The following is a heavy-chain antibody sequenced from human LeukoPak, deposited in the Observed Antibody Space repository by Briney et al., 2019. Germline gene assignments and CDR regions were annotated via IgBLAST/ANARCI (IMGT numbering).Heavy chain of an antibody. D-gene: IGHD3-9*01. CDR2: ISSSSSYI. V-gene: IGHV3-21*01. J-gene: IGHJ4*02. CDR3: AGVPYYDILTGYQSDY. CDR1: GFTFSSYS. Sequence: PGGSLRLSCAASGFTFSSYSMNWVRQAPGKGLEWVSSISSSSSYIYYADSVKGRFTISRDNAKNSLYLQMNSLRAEDTAVYYCAGVPYYDILTGYQSDYWGQGTLVTVSS.